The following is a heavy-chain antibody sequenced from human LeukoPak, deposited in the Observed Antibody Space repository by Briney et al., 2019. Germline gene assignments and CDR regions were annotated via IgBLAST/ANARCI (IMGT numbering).Heavy chain of an antibody. CDR3: ARDRGSYWGIDY. V-gene: IGHV4-59*01. CDR1: GGSISSYY. D-gene: IGHD1-26*01. Sequence: SETLSLTCTVSGGSISSYYWSWIRQPPGKGLEWIGYIYYSGSTNYNPSLKSRVTISVDTSKNQFSLKLSSVTAADTAVYYCARDRGSYWGIDYWGQGTPVTVSS. J-gene: IGHJ4*02. CDR2: IYYSGST.